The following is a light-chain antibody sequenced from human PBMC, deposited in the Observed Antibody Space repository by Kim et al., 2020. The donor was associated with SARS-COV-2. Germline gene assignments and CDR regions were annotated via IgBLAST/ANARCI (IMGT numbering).Light chain of an antibody. Sequence: SYEPTQPPSVSVSPGQTASITCSGDKLGDKYACWYQQKPGQSPVLVIYQDSKRPSGIPERFSGSNSGNTATLTISGTQAMDEADYYCQAWDSSVWVFGGGTQLTVL. CDR2: QDS. V-gene: IGLV3-1*01. CDR3: QAWDSSVWV. CDR1: KLGDKY. J-gene: IGLJ3*02.